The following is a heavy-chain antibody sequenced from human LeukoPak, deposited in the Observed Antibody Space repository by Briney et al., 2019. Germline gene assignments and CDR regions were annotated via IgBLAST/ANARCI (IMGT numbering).Heavy chain of an antibody. V-gene: IGHV1-2*02. J-gene: IGHJ4*02. D-gene: IGHD7-27*01. CDR3: ARDRAGVSDY. CDR1: GYTFTGYC. Sequence: ASVKVSCKASGYTFTGYCMHWVRQAPGQGLEWMGWINPNSGGTNYAQKFQSRVTMTRDTSISTAYVELSRLRSDDTAVYYCARDRAGVSDYWGQGTLVTVSS. CDR2: INPNSGGT.